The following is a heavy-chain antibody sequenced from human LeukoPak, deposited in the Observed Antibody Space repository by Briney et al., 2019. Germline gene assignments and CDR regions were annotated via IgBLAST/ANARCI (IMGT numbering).Heavy chain of an antibody. CDR2: IYYSGST. D-gene: IGHD6-19*01. V-gene: IGHV4-30-4*01. Sequence: SQTLSLTCTVSGGSISSGDYYWSWIRQPPGKGLEWIGYIYYSGSTYYKPSLKSRVTISVDTSKNQFSLKLSSVTAADTAVYYCARVNSSGWYPAFDIWGQGTMVTVSS. J-gene: IGHJ3*02. CDR3: ARVNSSGWYPAFDI. CDR1: GGSISSGDYY.